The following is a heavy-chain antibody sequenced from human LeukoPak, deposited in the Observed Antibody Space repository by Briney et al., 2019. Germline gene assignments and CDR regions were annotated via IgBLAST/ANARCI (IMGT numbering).Heavy chain of an antibody. J-gene: IGHJ4*02. D-gene: IGHD4-23*01. CDR2: ISAYNGNT. CDR3: ARDRDYGGNFADGVFDY. Sequence: ASVKVSCKASGYTFTSYGISWVRQAPGQGLEWMGWISAYNGNTNYAQKLQGRVTMTRDTSTSTVYMELSSLRSEDTAVYYCARDRDYGGNFADGVFDYWGQGTLVTVSS. V-gene: IGHV1-18*01. CDR1: GYTFTSYG.